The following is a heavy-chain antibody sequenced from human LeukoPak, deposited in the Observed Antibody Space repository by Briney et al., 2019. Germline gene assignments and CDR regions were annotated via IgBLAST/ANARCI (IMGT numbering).Heavy chain of an antibody. CDR3: ARDHGPYSSPYPDAFDI. J-gene: IGHJ3*02. Sequence: ASVKVSCKASGYTFTSYGISWVRQAPGQGLEWMGWISAYNGNTNYAQKLQGRVTMTTDTSTSTAYMELRSLRSDDTAVYYCARDHGPYSSPYPDAFDIWGQGTMVTVSS. D-gene: IGHD6-6*01. CDR2: ISAYNGNT. V-gene: IGHV1-18*01. CDR1: GYTFTSYG.